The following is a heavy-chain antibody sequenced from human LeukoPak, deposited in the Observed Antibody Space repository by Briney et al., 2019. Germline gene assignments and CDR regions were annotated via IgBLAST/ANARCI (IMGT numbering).Heavy chain of an antibody. CDR1: GGSFGGYY. J-gene: IGHJ4*02. CDR3: ARARRTKYCSSTSCYAFDY. V-gene: IGHV4-34*01. D-gene: IGHD2-2*01. Sequence: SETLSLTCAVYGGSFGGYYWSWIRQPPGKGLEWIGEINHGGSTNYNPSLESRVTISVDTSKNQFSLKLSSVTAADTAVYYCARARRTKYCSSTSCYAFDYWGQGTLVTVSS. CDR2: INHGGST.